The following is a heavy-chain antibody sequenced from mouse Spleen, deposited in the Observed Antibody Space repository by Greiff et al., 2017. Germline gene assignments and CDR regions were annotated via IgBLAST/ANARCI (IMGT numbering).Heavy chain of an antibody. J-gene: IGHJ3*01. V-gene: IGHV5-6-5*01. CDR2: ISSGGST. CDR3: ARGPIYYGSSPFAY. D-gene: IGHD1-1*01. Sequence: EVHLVESGGGLVKPGGSLKLSCAASGFTFSSYAMSWVRQTPEKRLEWVASISSGGSTYYPDSVKGRFTISRDNARNILYLQMSSLRSEDTAMYYCARGPIYYGSSPFAYWGQGTLVTVSA. CDR1: GFTFSSYA.